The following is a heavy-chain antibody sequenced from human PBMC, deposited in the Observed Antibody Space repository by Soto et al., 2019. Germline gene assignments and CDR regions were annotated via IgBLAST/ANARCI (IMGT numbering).Heavy chain of an antibody. CDR3: AAVPVLRFLKWLTADFDY. D-gene: IGHD3-3*01. V-gene: IGHV1-58*01. Sequence: QMQVVQSGPEVKKPGTSVKVSCKTSGFMFTSSAVQWVRQARGQRLEWIGWLVVGSGNTHYAQHFQERVTLTRDMSTGTDSMELSSLRSEDTAVYYCAAVPVLRFLKWLTADFDYWGQGTLGTVSS. CDR2: LVVGSGNT. CDR1: GFMFTSSA. J-gene: IGHJ4*02.